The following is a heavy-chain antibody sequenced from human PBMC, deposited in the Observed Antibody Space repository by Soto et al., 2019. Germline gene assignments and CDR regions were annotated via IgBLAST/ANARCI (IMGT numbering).Heavy chain of an antibody. D-gene: IGHD6-13*01. V-gene: IGHV3-7*01. Sequence: PVGSLRLSCAASGFTFSSYWMSWVRQAPGKGLEWVANIKQDGSEKYYVDSVKGRFTISRDNAKNSLYLQMNSLRAEDTAVYYCARPPDPRIAAAGTDYYYGMDVWGQGTTVTVSS. J-gene: IGHJ6*02. CDR3: ARPPDPRIAAAGTDYYYGMDV. CDR1: GFTFSSYW. CDR2: IKQDGSEK.